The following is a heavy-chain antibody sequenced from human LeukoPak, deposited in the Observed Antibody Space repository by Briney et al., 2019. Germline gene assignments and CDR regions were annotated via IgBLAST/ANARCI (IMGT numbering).Heavy chain of an antibody. Sequence: PVVSLRLSCAASGFTLSSYEMNWVREAPGKGLEWVSYINDRGDTIYYAESVKGRFTISRDNAKTSLYLQMNSLRADDTAVYYCARTVGATDSLDYWGQGTLVTVSS. CDR1: GFTLSSYE. CDR2: INDRGDTI. J-gene: IGHJ4*02. D-gene: IGHD1-26*01. CDR3: ARTVGATDSLDY. V-gene: IGHV3-48*03.